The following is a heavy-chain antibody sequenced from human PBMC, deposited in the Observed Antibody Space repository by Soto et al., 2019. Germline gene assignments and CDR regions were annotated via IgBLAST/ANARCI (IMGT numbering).Heavy chain of an antibody. D-gene: IGHD3-22*01. Sequence: QVQLQESGPGLVKPSETLSLTCAVSGDSISSYYCMWIRLPPGKGLESIGYLYYGRSANYNPSLKXRXTXSXXTSTNQCSLTLSSMTAADTAVYYCALRSMAVVPEYWGQGTLVTVSS. CDR1: GDSISSYY. V-gene: IGHV4-59*01. CDR2: LYYGRSA. CDR3: ALRSMAVVPEY. J-gene: IGHJ4*02.